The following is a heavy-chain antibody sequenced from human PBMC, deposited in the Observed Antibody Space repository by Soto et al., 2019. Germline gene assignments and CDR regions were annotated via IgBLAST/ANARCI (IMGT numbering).Heavy chain of an antibody. CDR2: ISAYNGNT. J-gene: IGHJ6*02. V-gene: IGHV1-18*04. CDR1: GYTFTSYG. D-gene: IGHD5-18*01. CDR3: ARDTGDIAMVMGFYYYYGMDV. Sequence: ASVKVSCKASGYTFTSYGISWVRQAPGQGLEWMGWISAYNGNTNYAQKLQGRVTMTTDTSTSTAYMELRSLRSDDTAVYYCARDTGDIAMVMGFYYYYGMDVWGQGTTVTVSS.